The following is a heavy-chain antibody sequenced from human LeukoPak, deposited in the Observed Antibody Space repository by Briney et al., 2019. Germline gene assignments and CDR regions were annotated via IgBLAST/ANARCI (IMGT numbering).Heavy chain of an antibody. V-gene: IGHV4-39*07. J-gene: IGHJ4*02. CDR3: ARVLGYSSGLFDY. D-gene: IGHD6-19*01. Sequence: SETLSLTCTVSGGSISSSSYCWGWIRQPPGKGLEWIGSIYYSGSTYYNPSLKSRVTISVDTSKNQFSLKLSSVTAADTAVYYCARVLGYSSGLFDYWGQGTLVTVSS. CDR2: IYYSGST. CDR1: GGSISSSSYC.